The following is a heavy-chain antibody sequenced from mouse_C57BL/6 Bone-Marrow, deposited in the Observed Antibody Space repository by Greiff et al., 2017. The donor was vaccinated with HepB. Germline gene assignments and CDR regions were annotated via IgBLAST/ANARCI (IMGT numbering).Heavy chain of an antibody. CDR1: GFTFSSYG. V-gene: IGHV5-6*02. D-gene: IGHD4-1*01. J-gene: IGHJ1*03. CDR3: ARQTGADFDV. Sequence: DVMLVESGGDLVKPGGSLKLSCAASGFTFSSYGMSWVRQTPDKRLEWVATISSGGSYTYYQDSVKGRFTISRDNAKNTLYLQMSSLKSEDTAMYYCARQTGADFDVWGTGTTVTVSS. CDR2: ISSGGSYT.